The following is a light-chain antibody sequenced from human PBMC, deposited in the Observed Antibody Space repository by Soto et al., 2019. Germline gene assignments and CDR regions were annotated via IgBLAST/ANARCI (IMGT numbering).Light chain of an antibody. Sequence: EIVLTQSPATLSVSPGERATLSCRASHSAASAVAWYQQKPGQAPRLLIYDASTRATGIPARFSGSGSATEFTLTISSLQSEDFAVYSCQQYRDRPLTLGGGTKVDI. CDR1: HSAASA. CDR2: DAS. V-gene: IGKV3-15*01. J-gene: IGKJ4*01. CDR3: QQYRDRPLT.